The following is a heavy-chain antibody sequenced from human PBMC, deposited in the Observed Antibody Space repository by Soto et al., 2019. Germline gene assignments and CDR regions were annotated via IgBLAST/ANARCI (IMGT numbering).Heavy chain of an antibody. J-gene: IGHJ1*01. Sequence: QVQLVESGGGVVQPGRSLRLSCAASGFTFSSYGMHWVRQAPGKGLEWVAVISYDGSNKYYADSVKGRFTISRDNSKNPLYLQMNSLRAEDTAVYYCAKDRVTKGPAEYFPQWGQGTLVTVSS. CDR2: ISYDGSNK. D-gene: IGHD4-17*01. CDR3: AKDRVTKGPAEYFPQ. V-gene: IGHV3-30*18. CDR1: GFTFSSYG.